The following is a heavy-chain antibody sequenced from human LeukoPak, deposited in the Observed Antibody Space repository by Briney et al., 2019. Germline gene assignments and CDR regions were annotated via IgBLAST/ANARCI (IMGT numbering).Heavy chain of an antibody. CDR1: GFTFSSYE. Sequence: PGGSLRLSCAASGFTFSSYEMNWVRQAPGKGLEWVSYISSGGSTVYYADSVKGRFTISRDNAKNSLYLQMNSLRAEDTAVYYCAKGRFQGSGWYVDYWGQGTLVTVSS. CDR2: ISSGGSTV. J-gene: IGHJ4*02. D-gene: IGHD6-19*01. V-gene: IGHV3-48*03. CDR3: AKGRFQGSGWYVDY.